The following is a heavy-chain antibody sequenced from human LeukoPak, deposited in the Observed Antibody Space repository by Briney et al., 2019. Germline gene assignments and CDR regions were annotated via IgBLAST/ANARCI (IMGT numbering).Heavy chain of an antibody. CDR3: ARVGWESTTFYYFDY. J-gene: IGHJ4*02. Sequence: GASVKVSCKASGHTFTGYYMHWVRQAPGQGLEWMGWINPNSGGTNYAQKFQGRVTMTRDTSISTAYMELSRLRSDDTAVYYCARVGWESTTFYYFDYWGQGTLVTVSS. D-gene: IGHD1-26*01. CDR2: INPNSGGT. CDR1: GHTFTGYY. V-gene: IGHV1-2*02.